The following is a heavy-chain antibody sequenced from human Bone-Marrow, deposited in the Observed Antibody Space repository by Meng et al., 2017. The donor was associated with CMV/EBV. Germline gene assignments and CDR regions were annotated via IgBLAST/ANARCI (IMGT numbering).Heavy chain of an antibody. CDR2: IYYSGST. CDR1: GGSISRSSYY. V-gene: IGHV4-39*07. J-gene: IGHJ4*02. Sequence: GSLRLSCTVSGGSISRSSYYWGWIRQPPGKGLEWIGGIYYSGSTYYNPSLKSRVTISLDTSKNQFSLKLTSVTAADTAVYYCARDQNEYYFDYWDRGTLVTVSS. CDR3: ARDQNEYYFDY.